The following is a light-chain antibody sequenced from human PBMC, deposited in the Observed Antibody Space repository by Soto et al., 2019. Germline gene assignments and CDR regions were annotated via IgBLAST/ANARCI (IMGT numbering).Light chain of an antibody. CDR3: QQYGGSLT. Sequence: EIVLTQSPGTLSLSPGERATLSCRTSQSISSSFLGWYQQKPGQAPRLLIYGASSRATGIPDRFSGRGSGTDFTLTISRLEPEDFAVYYCQQYGGSLTFGGGTKVEVK. J-gene: IGKJ4*01. CDR1: QSISSSF. V-gene: IGKV3-20*01. CDR2: GAS.